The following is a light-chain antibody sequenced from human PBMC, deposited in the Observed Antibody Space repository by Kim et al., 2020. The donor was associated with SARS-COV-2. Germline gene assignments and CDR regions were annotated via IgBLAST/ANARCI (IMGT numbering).Light chain of an antibody. J-gene: IGLJ2*01. Sequence: SYELTQPPSVSVSPGQTASITCSGHKLITKYVCWYQQKPGESPVLVIYQDTKRPSGIPERFSGSNSGNTGTLTISGTQAMDEADYYCQAWDRNTVVFVWGTQLTVL. V-gene: IGLV3-1*01. CDR2: QDT. CDR3: QAWDRNTVV. CDR1: KLITKY.